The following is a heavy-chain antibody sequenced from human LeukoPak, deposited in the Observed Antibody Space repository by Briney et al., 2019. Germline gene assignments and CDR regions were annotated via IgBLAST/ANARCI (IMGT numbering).Heavy chain of an antibody. CDR3: GRDSSSSWYPRLPLI. Sequence: PGGSLRLSCAASGFTFSNAWMSWVRQAPGKGLEWVGFIKSKTNGRTTDYSAPVKGRFTISRDDSTNTLYLHSNSLRAEDTSVCYCGRDSSSSWYPRLPLIWGQRTLVPVSS. V-gene: IGHV3-15*01. CDR1: GFTFSNAW. CDR2: IKSKTNGRTT. J-gene: IGHJ4*02. D-gene: IGHD6-13*01.